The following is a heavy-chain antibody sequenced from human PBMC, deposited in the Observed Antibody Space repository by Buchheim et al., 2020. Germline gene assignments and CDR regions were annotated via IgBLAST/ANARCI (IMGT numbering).Heavy chain of an antibody. J-gene: IGHJ4*02. D-gene: IGHD3-22*01. CDR3: ARLDRTGYYQHLAY. V-gene: IGHV4-34*02. CDR1: GGSFSDYY. CDR2: INYSGST. Sequence: QVQLQQWGAGLLKPSETLSLTCAVSGGSFSDYYWSWIRQPPGKGLEWIAEINYSGSTNYNPSLKSRVTMSVDTSKNHFSLKLSSVTAADTAVYYCARLDRTGYYQHLAYWGQGTL.